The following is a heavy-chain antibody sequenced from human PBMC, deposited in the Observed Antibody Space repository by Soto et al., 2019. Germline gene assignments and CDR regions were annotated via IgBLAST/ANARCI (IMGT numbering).Heavy chain of an antibody. CDR2: ISGSGGST. V-gene: IGHV3-23*01. CDR3: AKLIKYCSSTSCPVYYFDY. D-gene: IGHD2-2*01. J-gene: IGHJ4*02. CDR1: GFTFSSYA. Sequence: GGSLSLSCAASGFTFSSYAMSWVRQAPGKGLEWVSAISGSGGSTYYADSVKGRFTISRDNSKNTLYLQMNSLRAEDTAVYYCAKLIKYCSSTSCPVYYFDYWGQGTLVTVSS.